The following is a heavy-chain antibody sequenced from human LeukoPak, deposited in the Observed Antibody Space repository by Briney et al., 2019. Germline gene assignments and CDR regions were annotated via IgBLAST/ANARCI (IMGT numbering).Heavy chain of an antibody. CDR2: ISSSSSYI. D-gene: IGHD3-22*01. Sequence: GGSLRLSCAASGFTFSSYSMNWVRQAPGKGLEWVSSISSSSSYIYYADSVKGRFTISRDNAKNSLYLQMNSLRAEDTAVYYCARDRYYDSSGPGWMDVWGKGTTVTVSS. CDR1: GFTFSSYS. V-gene: IGHV3-21*01. J-gene: IGHJ6*04. CDR3: ARDRYYDSSGPGWMDV.